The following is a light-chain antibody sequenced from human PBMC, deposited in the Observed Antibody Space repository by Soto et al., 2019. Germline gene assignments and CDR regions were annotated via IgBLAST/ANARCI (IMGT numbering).Light chain of an antibody. Sequence: EIVLTQSPGNLSLSPGERATLSCRASQSVTSNYLGWYQQKPGQAPRLLIYGASSRATGIPDRFSGSGSGTDFTLTISRLEPEDFAVYYCQQYGSSPPLSFGGGTKVEIK. V-gene: IGKV3-20*01. CDR3: QQYGSSPPLS. CDR1: QSVTSNY. CDR2: GAS. J-gene: IGKJ4*01.